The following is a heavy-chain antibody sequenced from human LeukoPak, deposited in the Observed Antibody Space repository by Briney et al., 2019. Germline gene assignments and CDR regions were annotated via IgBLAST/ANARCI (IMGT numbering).Heavy chain of an antibody. CDR3: ARDDRDGYNNFDY. J-gene: IGHJ4*02. V-gene: IGHV3-21*01. Sequence: GGSLRLSCAASGFTFSSYSMTWVRQAPGKGLEWVSSISSSSSYIYYADSVKGRFTISRDNAKNSLYLQMNSLRAEDTAVYYCARDDRDGYNNFDYWGQGTLVTVSS. CDR1: GFTFSSYS. D-gene: IGHD5-24*01. CDR2: ISSSSSYI.